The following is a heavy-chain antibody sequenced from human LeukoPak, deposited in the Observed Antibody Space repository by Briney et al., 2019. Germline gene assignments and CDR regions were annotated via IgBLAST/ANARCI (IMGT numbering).Heavy chain of an antibody. D-gene: IGHD6-13*01. V-gene: IGHV4-61*05. CDR3: ARQQDVFDN. Sequence: SETLSLTCSVSGGETNSNNYYWGWIRQPPGKGLEWIGYILYAGSTNHNPSLKSRVTISIDTSKNQFYLKLSSVTAADTAVYYCARQQDVFDNWGQGTLLTVSS. CDR1: GGETNSNNYY. J-gene: IGHJ4*02. CDR2: ILYAGST.